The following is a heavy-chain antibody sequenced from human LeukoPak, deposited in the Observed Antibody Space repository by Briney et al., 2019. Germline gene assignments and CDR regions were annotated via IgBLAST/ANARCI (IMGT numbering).Heavy chain of an antibody. J-gene: IGHJ6*03. CDR3: ARVLRYCSGGNCYSGGLGYMDV. CDR2: ISSSGSDI. CDR1: GFTFSNYE. Sequence: PGGSLRLSCAASGFTFSNYEMHWVRQAPGKGLEWVSYISSSGSDIYYADSVKGRFTISRDNAKNSLFLQMNSLRAEDTAVYYCARVLRYCSGGNCYSGGLGYMDVWGKGTTVTISS. D-gene: IGHD2-15*01. V-gene: IGHV3-48*03.